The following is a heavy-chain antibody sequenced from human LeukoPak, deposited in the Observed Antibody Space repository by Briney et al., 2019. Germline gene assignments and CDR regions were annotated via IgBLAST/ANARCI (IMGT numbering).Heavy chain of an antibody. J-gene: IGHJ4*02. CDR2: ISGSGGST. CDR3: AKGITIFGVVIPDFDY. Sequence: PGGPLRLSCAASGFTFSSYAMSWVRQAPGKGLEWVSAISGSGGSTYYADSVKGRFTISRDNSKNTLYLQMNSLRAEDTAVYYCAKGITIFGVVIPDFDYWGQGTLVTVSS. V-gene: IGHV3-23*01. D-gene: IGHD3-3*01. CDR1: GFTFSSYA.